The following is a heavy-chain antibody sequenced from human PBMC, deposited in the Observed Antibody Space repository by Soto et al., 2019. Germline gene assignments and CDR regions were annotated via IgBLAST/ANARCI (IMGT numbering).Heavy chain of an antibody. V-gene: IGHV1-69*13. Sequence: SVKVSCKASGGTFSSYAISWVRQAPGQGLEWMGGIIPIFGTANYAQKFQGRVTITADESTSTAYMELSSLRSEDTAVYYCARGELYDYVWGSYRYDYYYYYGMDVWGQGTTVTVSS. CDR1: GGTFSSYA. D-gene: IGHD3-16*02. J-gene: IGHJ6*02. CDR3: ARGELYDYVWGSYRYDYYYYYGMDV. CDR2: IIPIFGTA.